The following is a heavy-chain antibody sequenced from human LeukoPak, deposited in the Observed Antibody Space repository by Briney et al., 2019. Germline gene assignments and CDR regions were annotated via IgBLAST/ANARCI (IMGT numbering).Heavy chain of an antibody. D-gene: IGHD6-13*01. CDR3: ARDTTIAAAGFIDY. V-gene: IGHV3-74*01. CDR2: IKADGSTT. Sequence: GGSLRLSCAASGFTFSDSWMYWVRQAPGKGLVWVSRIKADGSTTNYADSVKGRFTISRDNSKNTLYLQMNNLRAEDTAVYYCARDTTIAAAGFIDYWGQGTLVTVSS. J-gene: IGHJ4*02. CDR1: GFTFSDSW.